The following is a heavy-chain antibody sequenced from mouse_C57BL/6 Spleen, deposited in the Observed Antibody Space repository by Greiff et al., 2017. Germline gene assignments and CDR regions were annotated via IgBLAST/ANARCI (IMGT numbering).Heavy chain of an antibody. Sequence: QVQLKQSGAELVRPGASVTLSCKASGYTFTDYEMHWVKQTPVHGLEWIGAIDPETGGTAYNQKFKGKAILTADKSSSTAYMELRSLTSEDSAVYYCTRSYYGNYENSYWGQGTLVTVSA. CDR2: IDPETGGT. D-gene: IGHD2-10*01. J-gene: IGHJ3*01. CDR3: TRSYYGNYENSY. V-gene: IGHV1-15*01. CDR1: GYTFTDYE.